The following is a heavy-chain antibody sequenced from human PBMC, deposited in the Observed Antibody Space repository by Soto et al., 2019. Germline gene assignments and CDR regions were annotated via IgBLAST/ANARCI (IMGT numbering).Heavy chain of an antibody. CDR3: ARQAGRDGYHFDY. CDR1: AFTFSSYT. J-gene: IGHJ4*02. V-gene: IGHV3-21*01. D-gene: IGHD5-12*01. Sequence: EVQLVESGGGLVKPGGSLRLSCAASAFTFSSYTMNWVRQAPGKGLEWVSSISSSSSYIYYADSVKGRFTISRDNAKNSLYLQMNSLRAEDTAVYYCARQAGRDGYHFDYWGQGTLVTVSS. CDR2: ISSSSSYI.